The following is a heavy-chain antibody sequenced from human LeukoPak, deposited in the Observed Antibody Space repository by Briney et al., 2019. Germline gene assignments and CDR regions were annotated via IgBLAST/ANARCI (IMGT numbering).Heavy chain of an antibody. Sequence: PSETLSLTCAVYGGSFSGYYWSWIRQPPGKGLEWIGEINHSGSTNYNPSLTSGGTISVDTSKNQFSLKLSSVTAADTAVYYCARGDSKSGWYSAFDIWGQGTMVTVSS. J-gene: IGHJ3*02. CDR2: INHSGST. D-gene: IGHD6-19*01. CDR1: GGSFSGYY. V-gene: IGHV4-34*01. CDR3: ARGDSKSGWYSAFDI.